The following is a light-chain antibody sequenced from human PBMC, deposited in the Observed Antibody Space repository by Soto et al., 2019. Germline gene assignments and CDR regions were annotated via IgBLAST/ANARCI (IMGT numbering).Light chain of an antibody. CDR3: SSYTSSSTVV. V-gene: IGLV2-14*03. Sequence: QSALTQPASVSGSTGQSITISCTGTSSDVGGYNYVSWYQQHPGKAPKLMIYDVTNRPSGVSNRFSGSKSVNTASLTISGLQAEDEADYYCSSYTSSSTVVFGGGTKLTVL. J-gene: IGLJ3*02. CDR2: DVT. CDR1: SSDVGGYNY.